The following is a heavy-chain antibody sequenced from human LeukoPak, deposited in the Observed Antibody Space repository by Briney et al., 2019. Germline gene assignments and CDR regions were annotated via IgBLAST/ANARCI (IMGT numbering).Heavy chain of an antibody. CDR1: GFTFDDYA. V-gene: IGHV3-9*01. CDR3: AKEGGYYSNYYYGMDV. Sequence: GGSLRPSCAASGFTFDDYAMHWVRHAPGKGLEWVSGISWNSGSIGYADSVKGRFTISRDNAKNSLYLQMNSLRAEDTALYYCAKEGGYYSNYYYGMDVWGQGTTVTVSS. D-gene: IGHD3-3*01. CDR2: ISWNSGSI. J-gene: IGHJ6*02.